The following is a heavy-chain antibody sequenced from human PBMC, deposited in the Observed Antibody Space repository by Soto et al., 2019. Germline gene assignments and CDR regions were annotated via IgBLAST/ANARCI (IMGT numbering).Heavy chain of an antibody. J-gene: IGHJ4*02. CDR3: VRDQYRILPARVIADY. Sequence: EVQLVESGGGLRQPGGSLRLSCAASGFDFSAYSMNWVRQAPGKGLEWISYISSGTTTIYYADSVKGRFTISRDNARNSLFLQMNSLRDEDTAVYYCVRDQYRILPARVIADYWGLGTLLTVSS. CDR1: GFDFSAYS. V-gene: IGHV3-48*02. CDR2: ISSGTTTI. D-gene: IGHD2-21*01.